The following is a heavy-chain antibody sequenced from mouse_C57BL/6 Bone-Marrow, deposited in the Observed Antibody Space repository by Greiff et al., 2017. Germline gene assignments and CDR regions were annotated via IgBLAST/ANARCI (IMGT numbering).Heavy chain of an antibody. Sequence: VQLQQPGAELVMPGASVKLSCKASGYTFTSYWMHWVKQRPGQGLEWIGEIDPSDSYTNYNQKFKGKSTLTVDKSSSTAYMQLSSLTSEDSAVYYCARSGTHWGQGTTLTVSS. D-gene: IGHD1-1*02. CDR3: ARSGTH. J-gene: IGHJ2*01. CDR2: IDPSDSYT. V-gene: IGHV1-69*01. CDR1: GYTFTSYW.